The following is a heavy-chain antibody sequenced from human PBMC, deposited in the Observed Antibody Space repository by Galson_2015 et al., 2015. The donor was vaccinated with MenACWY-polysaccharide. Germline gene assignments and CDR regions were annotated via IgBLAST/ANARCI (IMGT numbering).Heavy chain of an antibody. J-gene: IGHJ4*02. V-gene: IGHV3-74*01. CDR1: GLTFSSYW. D-gene: IGHD6-13*01. CDR2: ISSDGSST. CDR3: ARVQGGYSNDGHHPYYFDY. Sequence: SLRLSCAASGLTFSSYWMHWVRQVPGKGLVWVSRISSDGSSTSYADSVKGRFTISRDNAKNTLHLQMNSLRVEDTAVYYCARVQGGYSNDGHHPYYFDYWGQGTLVTVSS.